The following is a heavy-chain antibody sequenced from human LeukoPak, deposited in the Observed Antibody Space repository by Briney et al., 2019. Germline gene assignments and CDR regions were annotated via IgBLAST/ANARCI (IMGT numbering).Heavy chain of an antibody. V-gene: IGHV1-8*01. J-gene: IGHJ4*02. CDR1: GYTFTSYD. Sequence: ASVKVSCKASGYTFTSYDINWVRQATGQGLEWMGWMNPNSGNTGYAQKFQGRVTMTRDTSTSTVCMELSSLRSEDTAVYYCARLDSSGSLDYWGQGTLVTVSS. CDR2: MNPNSGNT. D-gene: IGHD3-22*01. CDR3: ARLDSSGSLDY.